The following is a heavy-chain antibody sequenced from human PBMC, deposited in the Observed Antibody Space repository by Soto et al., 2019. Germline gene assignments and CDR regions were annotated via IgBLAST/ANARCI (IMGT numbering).Heavy chain of an antibody. CDR3: ARGIWDDYGGNSRYMDV. CDR1: GFTVSSNY. Sequence: PGGSLRLSCAASGFTVSSNYMSWVRQAPGKGLEWVPVIHSGGSTYYADSVKGRFTISRDNSKNTLYLQMNSLRAEDTAVYYCARGIWDDYGGNSRYMDVWGQGTTVTVSS. V-gene: IGHV3-53*01. D-gene: IGHD4-17*01. CDR2: IHSGGST. J-gene: IGHJ6*02.